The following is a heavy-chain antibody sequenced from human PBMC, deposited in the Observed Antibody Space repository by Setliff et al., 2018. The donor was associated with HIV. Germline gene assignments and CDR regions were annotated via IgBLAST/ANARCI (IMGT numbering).Heavy chain of an antibody. J-gene: IGHJ4*02. CDR2: IKSKTDGGTT. CDR3: SADVPEVSSPIDY. D-gene: IGHD2-8*01. Sequence: PGGSLRLSCAASGFSFSHAWMTWVRQAPGQGLEWVALIKSKTDGGTTDYAAPVRGRFIVSRDDSKNTLFLQMNSLRIEDTAIYYCSADVPEVSSPIDYWGQGTLVTV. V-gene: IGHV3-15*01. CDR1: GFSFSHAW.